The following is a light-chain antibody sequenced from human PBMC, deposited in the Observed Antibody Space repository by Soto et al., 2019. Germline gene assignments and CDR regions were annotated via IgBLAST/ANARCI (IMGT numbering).Light chain of an antibody. CDR3: CSYAGRTTPYV. V-gene: IGLV2-23*02. Sequence: QSVLTQPASVSGSPGQSITISCTGTSSDVGSYNLVSWYQHHPGKAPKLMIYEVSERPSGVSNRFSGPKSGNTASLTISGLQAEDEADYYCCSYAGRTTPYVFGTGTKVTV. CDR2: EVS. J-gene: IGLJ1*01. CDR1: SSDVGSYNL.